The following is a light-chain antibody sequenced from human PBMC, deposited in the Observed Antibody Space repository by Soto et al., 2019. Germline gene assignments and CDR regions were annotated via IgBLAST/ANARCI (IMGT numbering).Light chain of an antibody. J-gene: IGKJ1*01. CDR2: DAS. CDR1: QSVSSY. CDR3: QQFGDSLT. Sequence: EIVLTQSPATLSLSPGERATLSCRASQSVSSYLAWYQQKPGQAPRLLIYDASNRATGIPARFSGSGSGTDFTLTISRLEPEDFAVYYCQQFGDSLTFGQGTKVDIK. V-gene: IGKV3-11*01.